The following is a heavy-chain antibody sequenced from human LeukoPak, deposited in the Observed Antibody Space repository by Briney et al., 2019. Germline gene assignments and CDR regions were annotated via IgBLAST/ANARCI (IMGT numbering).Heavy chain of an antibody. CDR3: ARDSRSRP. CDR1: GGTFSSYA. V-gene: IGHV1-69*04. Sequence: SVKVSCKASGGTFSSYAISWVRQAPGQGLEWMGRIIPVLGIANYAQKFQGRVTITADKSTSTAYMELSSLRSEDTAVYYCARDSRSRPWGQGTLVTVSS. CDR2: IIPVLGIA. J-gene: IGHJ4*02.